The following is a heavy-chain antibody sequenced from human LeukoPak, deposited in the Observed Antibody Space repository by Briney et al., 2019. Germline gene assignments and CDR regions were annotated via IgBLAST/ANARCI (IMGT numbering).Heavy chain of an antibody. CDR3: AKDRRGSQIQLWPH. CDR2: ISGSGGST. J-gene: IGHJ4*02. V-gene: IGHV3-23*01. Sequence: GGSPRLSCAASGFTFSSYAMSWVRQAPGRGLEWVSAISGSGGSTYYADSVKGRFTISRDNSKNTLYLQMNSLRAEDTAVYYCAKDRRGSQIQLWPHWGQGTLVTVSS. CDR1: GFTFSSYA. D-gene: IGHD5-18*01.